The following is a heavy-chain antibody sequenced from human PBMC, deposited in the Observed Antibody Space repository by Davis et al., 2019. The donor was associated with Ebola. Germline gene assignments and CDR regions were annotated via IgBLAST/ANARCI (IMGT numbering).Heavy chain of an antibody. J-gene: IGHJ4*02. CDR1: DYTFNNYA. Sequence: AASVKVSCKASDYTFNNYAIAWVRQAPGEGLEWLGWISAHNGDTNYAQNVQGRVTITRDTSASTAYMELSSLGSEDTAVYYCARDGYYYDSSGYSLAFDYWGQGTLVTVSS. CDR2: ISAHNGDT. D-gene: IGHD3-22*01. V-gene: IGHV1-18*01. CDR3: ARDGYYYDSSGYSLAFDY.